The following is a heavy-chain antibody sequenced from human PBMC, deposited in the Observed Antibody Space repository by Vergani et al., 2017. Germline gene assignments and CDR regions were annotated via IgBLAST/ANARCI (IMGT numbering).Heavy chain of an antibody. Sequence: EVQLVQSGAEVKTPGESLKISCKASGYSFTSYWIAWVRQMPGKGLEWMGIIYPGDSDTRYSPSFQGQVTISADNSISTAYVQWSSLKASDTAIYYCARLSVDYGSFDPWGQGSLVTVSS. D-gene: IGHD4-17*01. CDR3: ARLSVDYGSFDP. CDR2: IYPGDSDT. V-gene: IGHV5-51*01. J-gene: IGHJ5*02. CDR1: GYSFTSYW.